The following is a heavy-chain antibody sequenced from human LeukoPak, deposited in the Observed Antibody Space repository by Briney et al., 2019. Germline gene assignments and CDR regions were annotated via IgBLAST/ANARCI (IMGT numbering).Heavy chain of an antibody. CDR3: ARGPRITLIRGGQWYYYMDV. D-gene: IGHD3-10*01. CDR2: INPTGDKT. CDR1: GYTFTDHY. J-gene: IGHJ6*03. Sequence: ASVKVSCKASGYTFTDHYMHWVRQAPGQGLEWMGLINPTGDKTWYAQKFQGRVTMTRDTSTSTVYMELSSLRSEDTAVYYCARGPRITLIRGGQWYYYMDVWGKGTTVTISS. V-gene: IGHV1-46*01.